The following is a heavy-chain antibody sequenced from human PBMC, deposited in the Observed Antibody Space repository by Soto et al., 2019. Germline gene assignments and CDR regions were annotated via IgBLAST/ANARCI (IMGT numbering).Heavy chain of an antibody. D-gene: IGHD6-13*01. CDR1: GGTFSSYA. CDR3: ARGRKPGYSSSWPG. Sequence: GASVKVSCKASGGTFSSYAISWVRQAPGQGLEWMGGIIPIFGTANYAQKFQGRVTITADESTSTAYMELSSLRSEDTAVYYCARGRKPGYSSSWPGWGQGTLVTVSS. J-gene: IGHJ4*02. CDR2: IIPIFGTA. V-gene: IGHV1-69*13.